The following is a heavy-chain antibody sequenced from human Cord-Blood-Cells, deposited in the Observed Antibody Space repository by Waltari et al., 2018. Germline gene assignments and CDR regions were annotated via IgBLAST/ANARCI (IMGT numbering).Heavy chain of an antibody. Sequence: QVQLQQWGAGLLKPSETLSLTCAVYGGSFRGYYWRWIRQPPGKGLEWIGEINPSGSTNYNPSLKRRVTISVDTAKNQFSLKLSSVTAADTAVYYCARFHSGWYAFDIWGQGTMVTVSS. CDR1: GGSFRGYY. D-gene: IGHD6-19*01. CDR2: INPSGST. V-gene: IGHV4-34*01. J-gene: IGHJ3*02. CDR3: ARFHSGWYAFDI.